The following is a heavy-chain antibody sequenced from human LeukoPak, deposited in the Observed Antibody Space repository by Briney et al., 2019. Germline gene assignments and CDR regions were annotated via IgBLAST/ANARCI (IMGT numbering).Heavy chain of an antibody. CDR3: ARDFPYVGWGDYYYYGMDV. D-gene: IGHD3-10*01. J-gene: IGHJ6*02. V-gene: IGHV3-21*01. CDR2: ISSSSSYI. Sequence: GGSLRLSCAASGFTFSSHAMNWVRQAPGKGLEWVSSISSSSSYIYYADSVKGRFTISRDNAKNSLYLQMNSLRAEDTAVYYCARDFPYVGWGDYYYYGMDVWGQGTTVTVSS. CDR1: GFTFSSHA.